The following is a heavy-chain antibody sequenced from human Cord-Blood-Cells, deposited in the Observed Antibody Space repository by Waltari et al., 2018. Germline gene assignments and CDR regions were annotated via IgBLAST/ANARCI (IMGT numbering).Heavy chain of an antibody. J-gene: IGHJ5*02. CDR2: INHSGST. CDR1: GGSFSGYY. CDR3: ARVDSSSWLNWFDP. D-gene: IGHD6-13*01. Sequence: QVQLQQWGAGLLKPLETLSLTCAVYGGSFSGYYWSWIRQPPGKGLEWIGEINHSGSTNYNPSLKSRVTISVDTSKNQFSLKLSSVTAADTAVYYCARVDSSSWLNWFDPWGQGTLVTVSS. V-gene: IGHV4-34*01.